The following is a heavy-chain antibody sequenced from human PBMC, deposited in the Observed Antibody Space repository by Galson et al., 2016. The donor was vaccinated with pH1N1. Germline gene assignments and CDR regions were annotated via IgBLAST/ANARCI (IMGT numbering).Heavy chain of an antibody. D-gene: IGHD4-23*01. CDR1: VFTFSSYA. CDR3: ARDRLPYGGNTEGIFYYNGMDV. V-gene: IGHV3-30*04. J-gene: IGHJ6*02. CDR2: MSYDGSHK. Sequence: SLRLSCAASVFTFSSYAMHWVRQAPGKGLEWVAVMSYDGSHKYYADSVKGRFTISRDNSKNTLYLQMNSLRAEDTAVYYCARDRLPYGGNTEGIFYYNGMDVWGQGTTVTVSS.